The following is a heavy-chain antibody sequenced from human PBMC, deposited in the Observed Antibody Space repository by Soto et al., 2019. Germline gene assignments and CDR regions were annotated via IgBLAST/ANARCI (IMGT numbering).Heavy chain of an antibody. CDR3: ARNKAWDYYYGMDV. CDR1: GGSISSGGYY. Sequence: SETLSRTCTVSGGSISSGGYYWSWIRQHPGKGLEWIGYIYYSGSTYYNPSLKSRVTISVDTSKNQFSLKLSSVTAADTAVYYCARNKAWDYYYGMDVWGQGTTVTVSS. J-gene: IGHJ6*02. D-gene: IGHD1-26*01. V-gene: IGHV4-31*03. CDR2: IYYSGST.